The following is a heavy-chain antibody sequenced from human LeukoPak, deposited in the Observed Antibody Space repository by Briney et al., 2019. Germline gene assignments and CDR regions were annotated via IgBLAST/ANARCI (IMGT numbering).Heavy chain of an antibody. CDR2: ISYDGGKK. V-gene: IGHV3-30*18. CDR3: AKDTSVGAFDI. J-gene: IGHJ3*02. Sequence: GGSLRLSCAASGFTFSSHDMHWVRQAPGKGLEWVAIISYDGGKKDYADSVKGRFIISRDNSKNTLYLQMNSLRAEDTAVYYCAKDTSVGAFDIWGQGTMVTVSS. D-gene: IGHD5/OR15-5a*01. CDR1: GFTFSSHD.